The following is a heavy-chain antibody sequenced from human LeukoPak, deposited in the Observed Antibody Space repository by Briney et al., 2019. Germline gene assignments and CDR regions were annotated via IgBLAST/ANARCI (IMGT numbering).Heavy chain of an antibody. CDR2: ISAYNGNT. D-gene: IGHD3-9*01. Sequence: ASVKVSFKAPGYTFTSYGISWVRQAPGQGLEWMGWISAYNGNTNYAQKLQGRVTMTTDTSTSTAYMELRSLRSDDTAVYYCARDRLPLFEDVGSGYYGMDVWGQGTTVTVSS. V-gene: IGHV1-18*01. CDR1: GYTFTSYG. CDR3: ARDRLPLFEDVGSGYYGMDV. J-gene: IGHJ6*02.